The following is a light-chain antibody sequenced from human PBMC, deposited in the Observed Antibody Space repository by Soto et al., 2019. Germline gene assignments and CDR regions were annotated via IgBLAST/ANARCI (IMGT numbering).Light chain of an antibody. CDR1: QDIASF. V-gene: IGKV1-27*01. J-gene: IGKJ4*01. CDR2: AAS. CDR3: QKCKVAPFT. Sequence: DVQITQSASALSAFVGDRVTIPCRASQDIASFLAWYQQKPGKVPKLLIYAASTLQSGVPSRFSGSGSGTDFTLTISSLQPEDVATYYCQKCKVAPFTFGGGTKVDI.